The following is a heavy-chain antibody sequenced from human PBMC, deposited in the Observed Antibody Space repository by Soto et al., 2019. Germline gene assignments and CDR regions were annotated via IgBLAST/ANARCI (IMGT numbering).Heavy chain of an antibody. Sequence: QVQLVESGGGVVQPGRSLSLSCAAYGFTFSSYAMHWVRQAPGKGLEWVAVISYDGSNKYYADSVKGRFTISRDNSKNTLYLQMNSLRAEDTAVYYCARGTPLTGGYSWDYWGQGTLVTVSS. J-gene: IGHJ4*02. CDR3: ARGTPLTGGYSWDY. D-gene: IGHD3-9*01. V-gene: IGHV3-30-3*01. CDR2: ISYDGSNK. CDR1: GFTFSSYA.